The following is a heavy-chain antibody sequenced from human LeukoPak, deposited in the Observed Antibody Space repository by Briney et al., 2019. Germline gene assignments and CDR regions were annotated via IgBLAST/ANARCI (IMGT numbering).Heavy chain of an antibody. CDR3: ARVSGLDILTGSYNWFDP. D-gene: IGHD3-9*01. CDR2: IWYGGSNT. V-gene: IGHV3-33*08. J-gene: IGHJ5*02. Sequence: GRSLRLSCAASGFTFSTYGMHWVRQAPGKGLEWVAVIWYGGSNTYYADSVKGRFTISRDNSKNTLYLQMNSLRSDDTAVYYCARVSGLDILTGSYNWFDPWGQGTLVTVSS. CDR1: GFTFSTYG.